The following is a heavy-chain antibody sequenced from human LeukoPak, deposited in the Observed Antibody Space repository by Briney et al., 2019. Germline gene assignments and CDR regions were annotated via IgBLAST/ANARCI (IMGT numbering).Heavy chain of an antibody. CDR2: IYTSGST. V-gene: IGHV4-4*07. CDR3: ARGFRLMTTVTTFLGNSWFDP. D-gene: IGHD4-17*01. J-gene: IGHJ5*02. Sequence: SETLSLTCTVSGGSISSYYWSWIRQPAGKGLEWIGRIYTSGSTNYNPSPKSRVTMSVDTSKNQFSLKLSSVTAADTAVYYCARGFRLMTTVTTFLGNSWFDPWGQGTLVTVSS. CDR1: GGSISSYY.